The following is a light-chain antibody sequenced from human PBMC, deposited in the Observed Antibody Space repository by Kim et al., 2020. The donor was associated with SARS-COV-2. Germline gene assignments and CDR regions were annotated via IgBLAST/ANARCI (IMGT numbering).Light chain of an antibody. CDR2: DAS. CDR3: QQYNSDSPT. CDR1: QSISSW. J-gene: IGKJ1*01. V-gene: IGKV1-5*01. Sequence: ASVGDRVTITCRASQSISSWLAWYQQKPGTAPKLLIYDASSLESGVPSRFSGSGSGTEFTLTISSLQPDDFATYYCQQYNSDSPTFGQGTKVDIK.